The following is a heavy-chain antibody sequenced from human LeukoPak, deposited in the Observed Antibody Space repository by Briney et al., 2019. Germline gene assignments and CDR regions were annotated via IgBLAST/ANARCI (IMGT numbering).Heavy chain of an antibody. CDR2: INYKGGPT. Sequence: GSLRLSCAASGFTLSSFSMHWVRQSSGRGLEYVSAINYKGGPTYYADSVKGRFTISRDNSKNTLYLQMASLRDEDMGVYYCARVGPATAFDYWGQGTQVTVSS. CDR1: GFTLSSFS. V-gene: IGHV3-64*02. J-gene: IGHJ4*02. CDR3: ARVGPATAFDY.